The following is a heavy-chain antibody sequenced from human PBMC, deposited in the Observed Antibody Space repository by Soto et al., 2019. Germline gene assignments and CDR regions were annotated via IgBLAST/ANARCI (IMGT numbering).Heavy chain of an antibody. D-gene: IGHD3-9*01. CDR2: IIPIFGTA. Sequence: SVKVSCKASGGTFSSYAISWVRQAPGQGLEWMGGIIPIFGTANYAQKFQGRVTITADESTSTAYMELSSLRSEDTAAYYCARGPNLNKGPGGGLVIIKEWFDPWGQGTLVTVSS. V-gene: IGHV1-69*13. CDR3: ARGPNLNKGPGGGLVIIKEWFDP. CDR1: GGTFSSYA. J-gene: IGHJ5*02.